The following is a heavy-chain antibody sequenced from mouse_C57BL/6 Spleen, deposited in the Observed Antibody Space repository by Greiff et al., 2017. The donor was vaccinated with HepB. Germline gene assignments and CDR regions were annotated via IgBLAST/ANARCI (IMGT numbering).Heavy chain of an antibody. V-gene: IGHV5-6*02. CDR2: ISSGGSYT. CDR1: GFTFSSYG. CDR3: ARRTTVVDWYFDV. J-gene: IGHJ1*03. D-gene: IGHD1-1*01. Sequence: EVKVVESGGDLVKPGGSLKLSCAASGFTFSSYGMSWVRQTPDKRLEWVATISSGGSYTYYPDSVKGRFTISRDNAKNTLYLQMSSLKSEDTAMYYCARRTTVVDWYFDVWGTGTTVTVSS.